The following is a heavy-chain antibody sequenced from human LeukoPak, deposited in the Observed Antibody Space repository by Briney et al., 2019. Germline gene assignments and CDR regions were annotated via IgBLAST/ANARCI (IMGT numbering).Heavy chain of an antibody. V-gene: IGHV4-61*05. CDR2: IYYSGST. CDR1: GASISSSSHS. Sequence: SETLSLTCTVSGASISSSSHSWGWIRQPPGKGLEWIGYIYYSGSTNYNPSLKSRVTISVDTSKNQFSLKLTSVTAADTAVYYCARVNWSGYDFRGAFDIWGQGTMVTVSS. CDR3: ARVNWSGYDFRGAFDI. J-gene: IGHJ3*02. D-gene: IGHD5-12*01.